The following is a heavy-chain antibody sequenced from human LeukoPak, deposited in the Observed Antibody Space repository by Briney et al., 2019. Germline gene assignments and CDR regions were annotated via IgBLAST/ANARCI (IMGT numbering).Heavy chain of an antibody. CDR2: IYTSGST. J-gene: IGHJ5*02. D-gene: IGHD3-10*01. Sequence: PSETLSLTCTVSGGSISSYYWSWIRQPAGKGLEWIGRIYTSGSTNYNPSLKSRVTISVDTSKNQFSLKLSSVTAADTAVYYCARDGVTMVRGGFDPWGQGTLVTVSS. CDR3: ARDGVTMVRGGFDP. CDR1: GGSISSYY. V-gene: IGHV4-4*07.